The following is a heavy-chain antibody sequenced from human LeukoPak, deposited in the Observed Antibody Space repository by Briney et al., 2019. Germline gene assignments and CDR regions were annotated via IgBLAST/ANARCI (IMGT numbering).Heavy chain of an antibody. D-gene: IGHD1-26*01. CDR1: GGSFSGYY. J-gene: IGHJ3*02. CDR3: ARAPYSGSYGAFDI. V-gene: IGHV4-34*01. Sequence: SETLSLTCAVYGGSFSGYYWSWIRQPPGKGLEWIGEINHSGSTYYNPSLKSRATISVDRSRNQFSLKLSSVTAADTAVYYCARAPYSGSYGAFDIWGQGTMVTVSS. CDR2: INHSGST.